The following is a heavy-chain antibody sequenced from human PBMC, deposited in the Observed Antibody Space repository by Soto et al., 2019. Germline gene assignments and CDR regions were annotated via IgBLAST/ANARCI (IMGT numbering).Heavy chain of an antibody. J-gene: IGHJ3*02. CDR3: ARVPMYLGIAVSDSAFDI. CDR1: GFTFSSYA. CDR2: ISYDGSNK. V-gene: IGHV3-30-3*01. D-gene: IGHD6-19*01. Sequence: QVQLVESGGGVVQPGRSLRLSCAASGFTFSSYAMHWGRQAPGKGLEWVAVISYDGSNKYYADSVKGRFTISRDNSKNTLYLQMNSLRAEDTAVYYCARVPMYLGIAVSDSAFDIWGQGTMVTVSS.